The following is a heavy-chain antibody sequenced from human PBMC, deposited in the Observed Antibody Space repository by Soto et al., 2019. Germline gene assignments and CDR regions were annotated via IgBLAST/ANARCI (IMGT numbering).Heavy chain of an antibody. Sequence: QVNLQESGPGLVKPSQTLSLTCTVSGASITSGTSYWSWVRQHPGRGLESIGYIFHTGSSYYNPSLKSRITISVDSSKNQFSLNLTSVTAADTAVYYCARASVGYWYFELWGRGALVSVSS. CDR2: IFHTGSS. CDR3: ARASVGYWYFEL. CDR1: GASITSGTSY. V-gene: IGHV4-31*03. J-gene: IGHJ2*01.